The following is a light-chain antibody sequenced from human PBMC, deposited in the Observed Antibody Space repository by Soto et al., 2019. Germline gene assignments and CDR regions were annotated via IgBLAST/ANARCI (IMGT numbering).Light chain of an antibody. CDR3: QQYNSYPWT. J-gene: IGKJ1*01. CDR2: DAS. Sequence: DIQMTQSPSTLSASVGDRVTITCRASQGISSWLAWYQQKPGKAPKLLIYDASSLESGVPSRFSGSGSGIEFTLTISSLQPDDFSTYYCQQYNSYPWTFGQGTKVDIK. V-gene: IGKV1-5*01. CDR1: QGISSW.